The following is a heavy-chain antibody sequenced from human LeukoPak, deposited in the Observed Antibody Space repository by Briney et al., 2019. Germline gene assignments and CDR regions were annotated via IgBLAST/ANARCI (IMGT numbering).Heavy chain of an antibody. CDR3: AKDRADNGDRLRFDP. Sequence: PGGSLRLSCAASGFSLSTYAMSWVRQAPGKGPEWVSAISGAGGRTYYADSVKGRLTISRDNSKNTLYLQMDSLRAEDTAVYYCAKDRADNGDRLRFDPWGQGTLVTVSS. J-gene: IGHJ5*02. D-gene: IGHD4-17*01. V-gene: IGHV3-23*01. CDR1: GFSLSTYA. CDR2: ISGAGGRT.